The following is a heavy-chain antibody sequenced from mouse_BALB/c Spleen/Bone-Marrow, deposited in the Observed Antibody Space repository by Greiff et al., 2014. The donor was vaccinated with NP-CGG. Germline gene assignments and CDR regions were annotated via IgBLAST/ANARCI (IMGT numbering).Heavy chain of an antibody. J-gene: IGHJ3*01. Sequence: VQLKESGAELVKPGASVKLSCTASGFNIKDTYMHWVKQRPEQSLEWIGRIDPANGNTKYDPKFQGKATITADTSSNTAYLQLSSLTSEDTAVYYCARNGNYGAWFAYWGQGTLVTVSA. D-gene: IGHD2-1*01. CDR1: GFNIKDTY. V-gene: IGHV14-3*02. CDR2: IDPANGNT. CDR3: ARNGNYGAWFAY.